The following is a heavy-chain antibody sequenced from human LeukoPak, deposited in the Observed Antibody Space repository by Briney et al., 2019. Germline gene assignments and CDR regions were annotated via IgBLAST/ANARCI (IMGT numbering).Heavy chain of an antibody. CDR2: IHTGGGT. CDR3: ARLTRLSTSPDRYYLDY. J-gene: IGHJ4*02. D-gene: IGHD6-6*01. CDR1: GDSISSYY. Sequence: SETLSLTCTVSGDSISSYYWSWIRQPPGKGLEWIGYIHTGGGTSYIPSLKGRVTISIDTSQNQFSLKLSSVTAADSAVYYCARLTRLSTSPDRYYLDYWGQGTLVTVSS. V-gene: IGHV4-4*09.